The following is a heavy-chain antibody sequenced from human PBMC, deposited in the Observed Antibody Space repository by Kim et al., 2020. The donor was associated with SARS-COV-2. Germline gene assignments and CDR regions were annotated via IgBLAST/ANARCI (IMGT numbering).Heavy chain of an antibody. CDR3: ARGKLDLNWSGYLRVNYYYYYMDV. CDR2: IYSGGST. Sequence: GGSLRLSCAASGFTVSSNYMSWVRQAPGKGLEWVSVIYSGGSTYYADSVKGRFTISRHNSKNTLYLQMNSLRAEDTAVYYCARGKLDLNWSGYLRVNYYYYYMDVWGKGTTVTVSS. D-gene: IGHD3-3*01. CDR1: GFTVSSNY. J-gene: IGHJ6*03. V-gene: IGHV3-53*04.